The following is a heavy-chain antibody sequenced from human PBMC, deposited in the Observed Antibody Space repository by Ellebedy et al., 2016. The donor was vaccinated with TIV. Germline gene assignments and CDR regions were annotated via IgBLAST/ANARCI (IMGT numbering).Heavy chain of an antibody. CDR2: IDPSDSYT. Sequence: PGGSLRLSCKGFGYTFTSYWISWVRQMPGKGLEWMGMIDPSDSYTNYSPSFQGHVTISADKSISTAYLQWSSLKASDTAMYYCARRIYDSTNYQRNYYGMDVWGRGTTVTVSS. J-gene: IGHJ6*02. D-gene: IGHD3-22*01. CDR3: ARRIYDSTNYQRNYYGMDV. V-gene: IGHV5-10-1*01. CDR1: GYTFTSYW.